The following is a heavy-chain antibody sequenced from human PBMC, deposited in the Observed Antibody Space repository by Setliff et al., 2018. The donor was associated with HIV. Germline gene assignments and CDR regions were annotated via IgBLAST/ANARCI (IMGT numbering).Heavy chain of an antibody. CDR3: ARDSRDIVVVIAPEPEPYYYYGMDV. D-gene: IGHD2-15*01. CDR1: GYTFTSYH. V-gene: IGHV1-46*01. CDR2: INPSGGST. J-gene: IGHJ6*04. Sequence: ASVKVSCKASGYTFTSYHMYWVRQAPGQGLEWMGSINPSGGSTSYAQKFKGRLTITADESTSTVYMELSSLRSEDTAVYYCARDSRDIVVVIAPEPEPYYYYGMDVWGEGTTVTVSS.